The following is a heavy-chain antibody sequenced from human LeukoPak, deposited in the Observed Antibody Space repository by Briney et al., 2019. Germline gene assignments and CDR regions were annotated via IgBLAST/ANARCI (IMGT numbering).Heavy chain of an antibody. V-gene: IGHV4-39*01. D-gene: IGHD2-2*01. J-gene: IGHJ4*02. Sequence: SETLSLTCTVSGGSISSSSYYWGWIRQPPGKGLEWIGSIYYSGSTYYNPSLKSRVTISVDTSKNQFSLKLSSVTAADTAVYYCATEDIVVVPAAQLRDYWGQGTLVTVSS. CDR3: ATEDIVVVPAAQLRDY. CDR2: IYYSGST. CDR1: GGSISSSSYY.